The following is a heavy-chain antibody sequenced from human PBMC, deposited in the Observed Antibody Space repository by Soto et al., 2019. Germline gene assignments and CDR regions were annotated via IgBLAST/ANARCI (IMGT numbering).Heavy chain of an antibody. J-gene: IGHJ6*02. CDR2: ISYDGSNK. Sequence: GGSLRLSCAASGFTFSSYSMHWVRQAPGKGLEWVAVISYDGSNKYYADSVKGRFTISRDNSKNTLYLQMNSLRAEDTAVYYCARDKEQLGYYYYYGMDVWGQGTTVTVSS. CDR3: ARDKEQLGYYYYYGMDV. D-gene: IGHD6-6*01. V-gene: IGHV3-30-3*01. CDR1: GFTFSSYS.